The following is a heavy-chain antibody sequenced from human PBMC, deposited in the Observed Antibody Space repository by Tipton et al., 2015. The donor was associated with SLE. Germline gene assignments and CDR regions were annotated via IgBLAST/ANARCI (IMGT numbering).Heavy chain of an antibody. Sequence: SLRLSCAASGFTFSSYAMHWVRQAPGKGLEWVAVISYDGSNKYYADSVKGRFTISRDNSKNSLYLQMNSLRAEDTAVYYCASAYSGYDYGFDYWGQGTLVTVSS. D-gene: IGHD5-12*01. CDR3: ASAYSGYDYGFDY. V-gene: IGHV3-30*04. CDR2: ISYDGSNK. CDR1: GFTFSSYA. J-gene: IGHJ4*02.